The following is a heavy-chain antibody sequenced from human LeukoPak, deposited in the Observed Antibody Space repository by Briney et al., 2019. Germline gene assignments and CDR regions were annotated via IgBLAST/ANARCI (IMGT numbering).Heavy chain of an antibody. V-gene: IGHV5-51*01. CDR1: GYTFPIYW. J-gene: IGHJ6*03. CDR3: VRHYRPPQDSRAAKPTGYYYYYMDV. Sequence: PGESLKISCQGSGYTFPIYWIGWVRQTPGKGLEWMGIIYPSASHTIYSPSFQGQVTVSADKSISIAYLQWSSLKASDTAIYYCVRHYRPPQDSRAAKPTGYYYYYMDVWGTGTTVIVSS. D-gene: IGHD3-16*02. CDR2: IYPSASHT.